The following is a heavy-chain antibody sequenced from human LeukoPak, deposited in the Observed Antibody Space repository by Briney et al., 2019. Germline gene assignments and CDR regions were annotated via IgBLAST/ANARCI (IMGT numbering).Heavy chain of an antibody. V-gene: IGHV3-30*02. CDR3: AKDSWEVGATSEIDY. J-gene: IGHJ4*02. D-gene: IGHD1-26*01. Sequence: GGSLKLSCAASGFTFSNYGMHWVRQAPGKGLDWLSFIRYDGSDKYYANSVKGRFTISRDNSKKKVYLQMNSLRVEDTAMYYCAKDSWEVGATSEIDYWGQGTLVTVPS. CDR2: IRYDGSDK. CDR1: GFTFSNYG.